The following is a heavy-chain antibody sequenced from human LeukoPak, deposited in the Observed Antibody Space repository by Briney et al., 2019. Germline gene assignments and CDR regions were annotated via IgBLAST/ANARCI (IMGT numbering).Heavy chain of an antibody. V-gene: IGHV4-30-2*01. Sequence: SETLSLTCAVSGGSISSGGYSWSWIRQPPGKGLEWIGYIYHSGSTYYNPSLKSRVTISVDRSKNQFSLKLSSVTAADTAVYYCARDRTGTLDYWGQGTLVTVSS. J-gene: IGHJ4*02. D-gene: IGHD3/OR15-3a*01. CDR2: IYHSGST. CDR3: ARDRTGTLDY. CDR1: GGSISSGGYS.